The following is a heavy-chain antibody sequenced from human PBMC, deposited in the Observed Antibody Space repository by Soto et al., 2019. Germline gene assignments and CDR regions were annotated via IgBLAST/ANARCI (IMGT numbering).Heavy chain of an antibody. CDR3: ARDYYYGSGWKGMDV. CDR2: INAGNGNT. Sequence: QVQLVQSGAEEKKPGASVKVSCKASGYTFTSYAMHWVRQAPGQRLEWMGWINAGNGNTKYSQKFQGRVTITRDTSASTAYMELSSRRSEDTAVYYCARDYYYGSGWKGMDVWGQGTTVTVSS. D-gene: IGHD3-10*01. V-gene: IGHV1-3*05. CDR1: GYTFTSYA. J-gene: IGHJ6*02.